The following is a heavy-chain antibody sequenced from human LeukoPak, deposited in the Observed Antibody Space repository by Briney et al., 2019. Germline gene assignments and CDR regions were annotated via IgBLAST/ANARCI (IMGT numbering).Heavy chain of an antibody. Sequence: GGSLRLSCAASGFTFSSYEMNWVRQAPGKGLEWVSYISSSGSTIYYAGSVKGRFTISRDNAKNSLYLQMNSLRAEDTAVYYCARGGYCSSTSCYNNWFDPWGQGTLVTVSS. CDR2: ISSSGSTI. J-gene: IGHJ5*02. V-gene: IGHV3-48*03. CDR1: GFTFSSYE. CDR3: ARGGYCSSTSCYNNWFDP. D-gene: IGHD2-2*02.